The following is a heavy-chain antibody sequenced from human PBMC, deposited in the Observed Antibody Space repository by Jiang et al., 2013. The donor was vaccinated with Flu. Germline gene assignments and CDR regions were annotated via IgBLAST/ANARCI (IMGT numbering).Heavy chain of an antibody. Sequence: GAEVKKPGESLKISCKGSGYSFTSYWIGWVRQMPGKGLEWMGIIYPGDSDTRYSPSFQGQVTISADKSISTAYLQWSSLKASDTAMYYCARHNSSRYGSGSYYAYYYYYMDVWGKGTTVTVSS. V-gene: IGHV5-51*01. CDR3: ARHNSSRYGSGSYYAYYYYYMDV. J-gene: IGHJ6*03. D-gene: IGHD3-10*01. CDR1: GYSFTSYW. CDR2: IYPGDSDT.